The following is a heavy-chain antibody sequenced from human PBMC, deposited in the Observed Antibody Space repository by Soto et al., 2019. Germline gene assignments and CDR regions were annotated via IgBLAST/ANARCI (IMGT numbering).Heavy chain of an antibody. D-gene: IGHD1-1*01. CDR1: GFSISTYG. J-gene: IGHJ4*02. Sequence: EVQLLESGGGLAQPGGSLRLSCAASGFSISTYGVTWVRQAPGKGLEWVSGFSGSSGNTYYADSEKGRFTISRDNSKNTVYLQMNSLRAEDTAVYYCARWNGYGDSWGQGTLVTVSS. CDR2: FSGSSGNT. V-gene: IGHV3-23*01. CDR3: ARWNGYGDS.